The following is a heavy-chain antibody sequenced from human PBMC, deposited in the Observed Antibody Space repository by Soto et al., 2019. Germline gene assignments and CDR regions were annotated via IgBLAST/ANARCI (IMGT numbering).Heavy chain of an antibody. Sequence: EVKLLESGGGLVQPGGSLRLSCAASGLTFSSYAMSWVRQAPGKGLEWVSIIGVGGGDRYYPESVKGRFTISRDNSRDTLYLEMNSLRDEDTAVYYCARVRFGELVWGQGTMVTVSS. D-gene: IGHD3-10*01. CDR3: ARVRFGELV. CDR2: IGVGGGDR. J-gene: IGHJ4*02. V-gene: IGHV3-23*01. CDR1: GLTFSSYA.